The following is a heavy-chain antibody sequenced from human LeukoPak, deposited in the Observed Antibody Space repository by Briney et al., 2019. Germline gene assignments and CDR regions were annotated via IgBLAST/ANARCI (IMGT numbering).Heavy chain of an antibody. J-gene: IGHJ5*02. V-gene: IGHV4-39*07. CDR2: IYYSGSA. CDR3: ARGKGVVVLPAATIGWFDP. Sequence: PSETLTLTCTVSGGSISSSSYYWGWIRQPPGKGLERIGSIYYSGSAYYNPSLKSLVTISVDTSKNQFSLKLSSVTAADTAAYYCARGKGVVVLPAATIGWFDPWGQGTLVTVSS. CDR1: GGSISSSSYY. D-gene: IGHD2-2*01.